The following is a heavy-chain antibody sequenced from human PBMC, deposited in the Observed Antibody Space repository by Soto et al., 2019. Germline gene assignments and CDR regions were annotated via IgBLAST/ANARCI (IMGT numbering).Heavy chain of an antibody. V-gene: IGHV4-59*01. CDR1: GGSISSYY. CDR3: ARDGGSGWFHFDY. D-gene: IGHD6-19*01. Sequence: ASETLSLTCTVSGGSISSYYWSWIRQPPGKGLEWIGYIYYSGSTNYNPSLNSRVTISVDTSKNQFSLKLSSVTAADTAVYYCARDGGSGWFHFDYWGQGTLVTVSS. J-gene: IGHJ4*02. CDR2: IYYSGST.